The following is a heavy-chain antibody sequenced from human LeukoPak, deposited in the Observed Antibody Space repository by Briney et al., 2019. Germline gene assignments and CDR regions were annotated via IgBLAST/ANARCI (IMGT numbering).Heavy chain of an antibody. V-gene: IGHV6-1*01. D-gene: IGHD3-16*01. J-gene: IGHJ4*02. CDR1: GDTVSSNSAA. CDR2: TYYRAKWYT. Sequence: PSQTLSLTCAISGDTVSSNSAAWNWIRQSQSIGLESLGRTYYRAKWYTDYAVCVKSLLTINPDTSKNQYSLQLNSVTPEDTAVYYCERATRGVFDYWGQGTLVTVSS. CDR3: ERATRGVFDY.